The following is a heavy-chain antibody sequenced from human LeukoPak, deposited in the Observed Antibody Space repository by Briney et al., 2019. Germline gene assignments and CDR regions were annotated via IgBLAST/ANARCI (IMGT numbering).Heavy chain of an antibody. Sequence: SQTLSLTCTVSGGSITSAGYYWPWIRQPAGTGLEWVGRIYISGDTNYNPSLRSRVAISLDTSKNQFSLKLNSLTAADTAVYYCARGIGSTGTYYFDYWGQGTLVTVSA. D-gene: IGHD1-26*01. CDR1: GGSITSAGYY. V-gene: IGHV4-61*02. CDR3: ARGIGSTGTYYFDY. J-gene: IGHJ4*02. CDR2: IYISGDT.